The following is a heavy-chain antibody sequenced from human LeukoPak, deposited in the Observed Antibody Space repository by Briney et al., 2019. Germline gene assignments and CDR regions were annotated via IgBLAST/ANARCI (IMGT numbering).Heavy chain of an antibody. CDR1: GFTFSSYV. J-gene: IGHJ4*02. D-gene: IGHD3-16*02. CDR3: AKDFVMTGSDY. V-gene: IGHV3-30-3*01. Sequence: GGSLRLSCAASGFTFSSYVMHWIRQAPGKGLEWVAVISYDGSNKYYADSVKGRFTISRDNSKNTLYLQMNSLRAEDTAVYYCAKDFVMTGSDYWGQGTLDTVSS. CDR2: ISYDGSNK.